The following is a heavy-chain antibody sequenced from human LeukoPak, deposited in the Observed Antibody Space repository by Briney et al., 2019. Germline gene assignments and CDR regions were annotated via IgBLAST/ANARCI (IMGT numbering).Heavy chain of an antibody. J-gene: IGHJ4*02. V-gene: IGHV1-69*04. D-gene: IGHD3-22*01. CDR2: IIPNLGTT. Sequence: SVKVSCKDSGGTSNSHAISWVRQAPVQGLEWMGRIIPNLGTTNRAQNFQDRVTLTADKSTNTAYMELTSLTSNDTAVYYCATTNDGGGYQWGDFFDFWGQGTLVTVSS. CDR3: ATTNDGGGYQWGDFFDF. CDR1: GGTSNSHA.